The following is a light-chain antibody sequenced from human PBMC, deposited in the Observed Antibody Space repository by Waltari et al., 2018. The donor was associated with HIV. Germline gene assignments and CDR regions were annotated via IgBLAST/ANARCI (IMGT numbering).Light chain of an antibody. CDR2: EDY. CDR1: SGSIASGY. CDR3: HSYDTTNQV. Sequence: NFMLTQPHSVSESPGKTVVISCTRSSGSIASGYVQWYQQRPGSSPTTVIYEDYRRPSGTLGRFSGSIESSSNSASLTISGLETEDEADYYCHSYDTTNQVFGGGTKLTGL. V-gene: IGLV6-57*01. J-gene: IGLJ2*01.